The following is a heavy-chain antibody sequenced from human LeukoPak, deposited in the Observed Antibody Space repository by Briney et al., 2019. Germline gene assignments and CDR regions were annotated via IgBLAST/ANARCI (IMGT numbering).Heavy chain of an antibody. CDR2: ISGSGDDT. D-gene: IGHD3-10*01. Sequence: PGGSLRLSCSASGFTFSSYFMTWVRQAPGQGLEWVSAISGSGDDTYYADSVKGRFTISRDNSKNTLYLQMNSLRAEDTAVYYCAKKEAMMRGVPYYYDFWGQGTLVTVSS. CDR3: AKKEAMMRGVPYYYDF. CDR1: GFTFSSYF. J-gene: IGHJ4*02. V-gene: IGHV3-23*01.